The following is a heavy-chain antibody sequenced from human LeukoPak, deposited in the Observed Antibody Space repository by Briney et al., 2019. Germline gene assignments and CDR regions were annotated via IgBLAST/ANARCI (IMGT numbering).Heavy chain of an antibody. CDR3: AKDHIWSGIAIYGVTED. J-gene: IGHJ4*02. Sequence: PGGSLRLSCAASGFTFSHYTLSWVRQAPGKGLERVSLISGSGATTYYAESVKGRFTISRDNSKNTLYLQMTSLGAEDTAVYYCAKDHIWSGIAIYGVTEDWGQGTLVTVSS. D-gene: IGHD3-3*01. CDR1: GFTFSHYT. CDR2: ISGSGATT. V-gene: IGHV3-23*01.